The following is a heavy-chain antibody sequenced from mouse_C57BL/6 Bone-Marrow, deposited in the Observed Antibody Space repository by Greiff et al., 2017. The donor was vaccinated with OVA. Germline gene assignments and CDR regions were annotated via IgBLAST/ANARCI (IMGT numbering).Heavy chain of an antibody. CDR1: GFSLSTFGMG. D-gene: IGHD2-3*01. CDR3: ARMGDGYFIHAMDY. J-gene: IGHJ4*01. CDR2: IWWDDDK. V-gene: IGHV8-8*01. Sequence: QVILKESGPGILQPSQTLSLTCSFSGFSLSTFGMGVGWIRQPSGKGLEWLAHIWWDDDKYYNPALKSRLTISKDTSKNQVFLKIANVDTADTATYYCARMGDGYFIHAMDYWGQGTSVTVSS.